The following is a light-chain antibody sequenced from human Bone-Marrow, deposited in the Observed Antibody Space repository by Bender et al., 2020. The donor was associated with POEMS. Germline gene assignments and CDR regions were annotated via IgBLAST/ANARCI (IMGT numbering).Light chain of an antibody. J-gene: IGLJ3*02. CDR1: SSDVGSYNL. CDR2: DAS. Sequence: QSALTQPASVSGSPGQLITISCSGTSSDVGSYNLVSWYQQHPDKAPKLMIFDASKRPSGVSTRFSGSKSGNTASLTISGLQAEDEADYYCCSYAGATTLVFGGGTKLTVL. V-gene: IGLV2-23*01. CDR3: CSYAGATTLV.